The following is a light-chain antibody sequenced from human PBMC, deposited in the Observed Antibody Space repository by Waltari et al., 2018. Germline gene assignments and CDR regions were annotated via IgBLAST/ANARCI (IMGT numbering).Light chain of an antibody. CDR2: GNS. CDR3: QSYDSSLSGWV. Sequence: QSVLTQPPSVSGAPGQRVTISCPGSSPNTGAGYDVPWYQQLPATAPKLLIYGNSNRPSGVPDRFSGSKSGTSASLAITGLQAEDEADYYCQSYDSSLSGWVFGGGTKLTVL. CDR1: SPNTGAGYD. J-gene: IGLJ3*02. V-gene: IGLV1-40*01.